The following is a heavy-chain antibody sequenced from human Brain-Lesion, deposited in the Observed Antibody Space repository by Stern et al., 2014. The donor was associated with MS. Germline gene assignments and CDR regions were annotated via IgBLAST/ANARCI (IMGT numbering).Heavy chain of an antibody. CDR2: IYYSGDP. D-gene: IGHD2-15*01. V-gene: IGHV4-39*02. CDR1: GGSVSSTSYA. CDR3: AGEEDIRYCSGGSCTGNWFDP. J-gene: IGHJ5*02. Sequence: QVQLMQSGPGLVKPSETLSLTCTVAGGSVSSTSYAWAWIRQPPGKGLEWIGTIYYSGDPYTSPYLKSRLTISRDRSKNHFPLQLRFVTAADTAVYYCAGEEDIRYCSGGSCTGNWFDPWGQGTLVTVSS.